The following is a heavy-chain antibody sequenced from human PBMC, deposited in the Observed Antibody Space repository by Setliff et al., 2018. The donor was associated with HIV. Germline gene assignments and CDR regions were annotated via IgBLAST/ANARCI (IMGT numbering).Heavy chain of an antibody. CDR2: IYHSGST. V-gene: IGHV4-38-2*01. J-gene: IGHJ4*02. CDR1: GYSISSGYY. Sequence: SETLSLTCAVSGYSISSGYYWGWIRQPPGKGLEWIGSIYHSGSTYYNPSLKSRVTISVDTSKNQFSLKLSSVTAADTAVYYCARARRDGYTSPFDYWGQGTLVTVSS. D-gene: IGHD5-12*01. CDR3: ARARRDGYTSPFDY.